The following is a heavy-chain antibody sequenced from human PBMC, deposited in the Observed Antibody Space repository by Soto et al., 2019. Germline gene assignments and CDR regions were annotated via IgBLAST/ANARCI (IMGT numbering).Heavy chain of an antibody. CDR1: GGSISSYY. V-gene: IGHV4-59*08. CDR2: IYYSGST. Sequence: QVQLQESGPGLVKPSETLSLTCTVSGGSISSYYWSWIRRPPGKGLEWIGYIYYSGSTNYNPSLKRRVTIAVDPSKNQFSLKLSSVTAADAAVYYWAGRYGGTFDYWGQGTLVTVSS. J-gene: IGHJ4*02. CDR3: AGRYGGTFDY. D-gene: IGHD2-15*01.